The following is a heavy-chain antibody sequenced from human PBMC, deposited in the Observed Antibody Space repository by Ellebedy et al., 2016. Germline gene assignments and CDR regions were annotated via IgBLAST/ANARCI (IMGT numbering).Heavy chain of an antibody. CDR2: ISADNDNT. Sequence: ASVKVSCKASHYTFSKYAISWVRQAPGQGLEWMGWISADNDNTTYAQKFQGRVTMTTDTSTSTAYMELRSLRSDDTAVYYCARDSRVTFGGLIVYFDFWGQGTLVTVSS. CDR1: HYTFSKYA. V-gene: IGHV1-18*01. J-gene: IGHJ4*02. D-gene: IGHD3-16*02. CDR3: ARDSRVTFGGLIVYFDF.